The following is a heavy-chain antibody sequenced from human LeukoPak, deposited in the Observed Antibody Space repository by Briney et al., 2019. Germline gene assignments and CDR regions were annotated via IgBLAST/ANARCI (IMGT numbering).Heavy chain of an antibody. D-gene: IGHD1-1*01. CDR2: ILTGGGT. CDR3: AKGTTAPDY. V-gene: IGHV3-23*01. J-gene: IGHJ4*02. CDR1: GFTFSISA. Sequence: GGSLRLSCAASGFTFSISAMICVRQAPGKGLEWVSTILTGGGTYYADSVKGRFTISSDNSHNTMYLQMNSLRAEDTAVYYCAKGTTAPDYWGQGTLVTVSS.